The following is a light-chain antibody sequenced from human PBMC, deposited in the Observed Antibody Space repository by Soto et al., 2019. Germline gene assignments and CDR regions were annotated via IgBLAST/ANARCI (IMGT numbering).Light chain of an antibody. CDR2: DAS. CDR1: QSVSSY. V-gene: IGKV3-11*01. CDR3: QQRSNWPPSIT. J-gene: IGKJ5*01. Sequence: EIVLTQSPATLSLSPGERATLSCRASQSVSSYLAWYQQKPGQAPRLLIYDASNRATGIPARFSGSGSGTDFTLTISSLEPEDFAVYYCQQRSNWPPSITFGQGIRLESK.